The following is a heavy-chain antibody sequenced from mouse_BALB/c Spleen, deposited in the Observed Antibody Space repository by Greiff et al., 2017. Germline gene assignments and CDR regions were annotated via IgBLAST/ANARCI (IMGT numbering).Heavy chain of an antibody. CDR1: GYTFTSYY. CDR2: INPSNGGT. D-gene: IGHD2-14*01. J-gene: IGHJ4*01. V-gene: IGHV1S81*02. Sequence: QVQLQQPGAELVKPGASVTLSCKASGYTFTSYYMYWVKQRPGQGLEWIGGINPSNGGTNFNEKFKSKATLTVDKSSSTAYMQLSSLTTEDSAVYYCTRSPYDRYDGDAMDYWGQGTSVTVSS. CDR3: TRSPYDRYDGDAMDY.